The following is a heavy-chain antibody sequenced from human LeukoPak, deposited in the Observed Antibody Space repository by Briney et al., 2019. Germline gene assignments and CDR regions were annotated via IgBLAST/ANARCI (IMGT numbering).Heavy chain of an antibody. CDR3: ARDRPGRAYYFDY. CDR1: NFTFSDYT. CDR2: VTSSSSFI. V-gene: IGHV3-21*01. J-gene: IGHJ4*02. D-gene: IGHD3-10*01. Sequence: GGSLRLSCAASNFTFSDYTMNWVRQTPGKGLEWLSSVTSSSSFIYYADSVKGRFTISRDNAKNSLFLQMNSLRAEDTAVYYCARDRPGRAYYFDYWGQGTLVTVSS.